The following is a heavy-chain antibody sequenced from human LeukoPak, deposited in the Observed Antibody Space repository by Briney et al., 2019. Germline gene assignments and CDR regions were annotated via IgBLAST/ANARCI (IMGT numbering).Heavy chain of an antibody. V-gene: IGHV4-38-2*01. CDR3: ASPGKYDNSPIDY. CDR1: GYSISSGYY. D-gene: IGHD1-1*01. J-gene: IGHJ4*02. CDR2: ISRSGTT. Sequence: PSETLSLTCAVSGYSISSGYYWGWIRQPPGKGLEWIGSISRSGTTSYNPSLQSRVTISMDTSKNQFSLKLSSVTATDAAVYYCASPGKYDNSPIDYWGPGTLVTVSS.